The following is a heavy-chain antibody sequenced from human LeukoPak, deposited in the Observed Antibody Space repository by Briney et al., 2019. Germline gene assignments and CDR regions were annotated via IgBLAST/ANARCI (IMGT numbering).Heavy chain of an antibody. Sequence: SETLSLTCTVSGGSISSYYWSWIRQPPGKGLEWIGYIYYSAGTYYNPSLKSRVTISVDTSKNQFSLKLSSVTAADTAMYYCARGGEMATGYGMDVWGQGTTVTVSS. CDR1: GGSISSYY. J-gene: IGHJ6*02. CDR3: ARGGEMATGYGMDV. D-gene: IGHD5-24*01. V-gene: IGHV4-59*12. CDR2: IYYSAGT.